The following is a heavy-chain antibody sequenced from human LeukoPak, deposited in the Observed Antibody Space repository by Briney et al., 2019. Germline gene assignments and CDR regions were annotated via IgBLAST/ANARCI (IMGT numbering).Heavy chain of an antibody. D-gene: IGHD6-19*01. CDR3: ASESVDGSGPTEDY. CDR2: INPNSGGT. CDR1: GYTFTGYY. Sequence: ASVKVSCKASGYTFTGYYMHWVRQAPGQGLEWMGWINPNSGGTNYAQKFQGRVTMTRDTSISTAYMELSRLRSDDTAVYYCASESVDGSGPTEDYWGQGTLVTVSS. V-gene: IGHV1-2*02. J-gene: IGHJ4*02.